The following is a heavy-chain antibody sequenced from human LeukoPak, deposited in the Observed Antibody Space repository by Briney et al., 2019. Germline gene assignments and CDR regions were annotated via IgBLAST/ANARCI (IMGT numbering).Heavy chain of an antibody. D-gene: IGHD3-9*01. J-gene: IGHJ4*02. CDR1: GFTFSYYW. Sequence: GGSLRLSCAASGFTFSYYWMHWVRQTPDKGLEWLALISYDGSTQHYAPSVKGRFTISRDNAKNTVDLQMNSLRPEDTAVYYCAKDQYVLRTFGWPRDWGQGTLVMVSS. V-gene: IGHV3-30*18. CDR2: ISYDGSTQ. CDR3: AKDQYVLRTFGWPRD.